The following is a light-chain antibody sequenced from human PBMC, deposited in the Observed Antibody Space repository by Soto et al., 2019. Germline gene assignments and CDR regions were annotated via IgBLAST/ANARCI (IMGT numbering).Light chain of an antibody. Sequence: DIQMTQSPSSLSASVGDRVTITCQASQDIKNYLNWYQQKPGKAPNLQIYDASNLKTGVPSRFSGSGSGTHFTFTISSLQPEDIATYYCQHYDHSPPLSFGGGTKVEIK. CDR2: DAS. V-gene: IGKV1-33*01. CDR1: QDIKNY. CDR3: QHYDHSPPLS. J-gene: IGKJ4*01.